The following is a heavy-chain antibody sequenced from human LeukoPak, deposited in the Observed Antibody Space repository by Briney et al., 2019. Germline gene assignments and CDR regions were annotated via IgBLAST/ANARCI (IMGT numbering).Heavy chain of an antibody. CDR3: ARVLRKRLVGAAYYYYGMDV. CDR2: ISSSSTI. J-gene: IGHJ6*02. Sequence: GGSLRLSCAASGFTFSSYSMNWVRQAPGKGLEWVSYISSSSTIYYADSVKGRFTISRDNAKNSLYLQMNSLRAEDTAVYYCARVLRKRLVGAAYYYYGMDVWGQGTTVTVSS. V-gene: IGHV3-48*04. D-gene: IGHD1-26*01. CDR1: GFTFSSYS.